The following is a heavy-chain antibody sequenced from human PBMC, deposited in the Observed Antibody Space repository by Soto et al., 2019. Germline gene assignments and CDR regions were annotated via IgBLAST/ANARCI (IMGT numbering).Heavy chain of an antibody. V-gene: IGHV1-18*04. CDR1: GNDFTRHY. J-gene: IGHJ4*01. CDR2: IRPYNGNT. Sequence: ASVKVSCKTFGNDFTRHYMHWVRQAPGQGLEWMGWIRPYNGNTNYAQKLQGRVTMTTDTSTNTAYMELRSLRSDDTAVYYCARDAPPEDYWG. CDR3: ARDAPPEDY.